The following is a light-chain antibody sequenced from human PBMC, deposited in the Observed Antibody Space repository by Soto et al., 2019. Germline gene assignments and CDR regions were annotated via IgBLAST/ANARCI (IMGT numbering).Light chain of an antibody. CDR1: QSISSW. CDR2: KAS. V-gene: IGKV1-5*03. J-gene: IGKJ1*01. CDR3: QQYDSYST. Sequence: DLQMTQSPSTLSASVGDRVTITCRASQSISSWLAWYQQKPGKAPKLLIYKASSLHSGVPSRFSGSGSGTEFTLTISSLQPDDFATYYCQQYDSYSTFGRGTKVEIK.